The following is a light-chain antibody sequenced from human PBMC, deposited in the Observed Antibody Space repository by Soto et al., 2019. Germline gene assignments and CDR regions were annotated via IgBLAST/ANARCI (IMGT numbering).Light chain of an antibody. CDR1: QSVSSY. CDR3: QQYGSSPLT. J-gene: IGKJ4*01. CDR2: DTS. Sequence: EIVLTQSPGTLSLSVGERVTLSCRASQSVSSYLAWYQQPPGQAPRLLIYDTSNRTTGTPDRFSGSGSGTDFTLTISRLEPEDFTVYYCQQYGSSPLTFGGGTTAEIK. V-gene: IGKV3-20*01.